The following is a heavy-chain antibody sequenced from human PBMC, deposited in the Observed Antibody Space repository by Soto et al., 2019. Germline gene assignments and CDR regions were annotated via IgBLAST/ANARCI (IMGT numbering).Heavy chain of an antibody. Sequence: SETLSLTCTVSGGSISSGDYYWSWIRQPPGKGLEWIGYIYYSGSTYYNPSLKSRVTISVDTSKNQFSLKLSSVTAADTAVYYCARVPLMGTYYFDYWGQGTLVTVSS. CDR2: IYYSGST. CDR3: ARVPLMGTYYFDY. J-gene: IGHJ4*02. CDR1: GGSISSGDYY. V-gene: IGHV4-30-4*01. D-gene: IGHD7-27*01.